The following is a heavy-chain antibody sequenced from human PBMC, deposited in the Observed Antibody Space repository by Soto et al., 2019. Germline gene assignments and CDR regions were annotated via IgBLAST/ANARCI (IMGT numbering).Heavy chain of an antibody. D-gene: IGHD1-7*01. CDR3: AKTKYNWNSIPDY. CDR1: GFTFSNYA. CDR2: ISGSGGST. Sequence: GGSLRLSCAASGFTFSNYAMSWVRQAPGKGLEWVSVISGSGGSTNYADSVKGRFTISRDNSRNTLSLQMNSLRAEDTAVYYCAKTKYNWNSIPDYWGQGTLVTVSS. J-gene: IGHJ4*02. V-gene: IGHV3-23*01.